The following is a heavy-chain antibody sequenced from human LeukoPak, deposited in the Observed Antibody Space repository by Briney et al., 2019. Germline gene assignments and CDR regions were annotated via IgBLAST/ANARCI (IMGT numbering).Heavy chain of an antibody. Sequence: GGSLRPSCAASGFTFSSYAMSWVRQAPGKGLEWASAISGGGDNAYYADSVRGRFTISRDNSKNTLFLQMNSLRAEDTAVYCAKPLDGASVQRYFQHWGQGTLVTVSS. V-gene: IGHV3-23*01. D-gene: IGHD1-1*01. J-gene: IGHJ1*01. CDR2: ISGGGDNA. CDR3: AKPLDGASVQRYFQH. CDR1: GFTFSSYA.